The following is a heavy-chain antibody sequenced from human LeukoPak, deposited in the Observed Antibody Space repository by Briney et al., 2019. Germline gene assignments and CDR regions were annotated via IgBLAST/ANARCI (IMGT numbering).Heavy chain of an antibody. CDR3: ARGPVVTNWFDP. Sequence: SQTLSLTCTVSGGSISSGSYYWGWIRQPPGKGLEWIGSIYYSGSTYYNPPLKSRVTISVDTSKNQFSLKLSSVTAADTAVYYCARGPVVTNWFDPWGQGTLVTVSS. D-gene: IGHD3-22*01. CDR2: IYYSGST. V-gene: IGHV4-39*01. CDR1: GGSISSGSYY. J-gene: IGHJ5*02.